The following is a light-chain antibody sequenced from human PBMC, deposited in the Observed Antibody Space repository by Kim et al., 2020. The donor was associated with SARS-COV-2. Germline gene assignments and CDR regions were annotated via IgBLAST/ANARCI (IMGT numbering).Light chain of an antibody. CDR2: TAS. V-gene: IGKV1-39*01. Sequence: SVGDSVTIPCRSSQSISNYLKWYQQRPGKAPKLLIYTASSLQSGVPSRFSGSGSGTDFTLTISSLQPEDFASYYCQQSFSTPASFGQGTKLEI. CDR3: QQSFSTPAS. CDR1: QSISNY. J-gene: IGKJ2*03.